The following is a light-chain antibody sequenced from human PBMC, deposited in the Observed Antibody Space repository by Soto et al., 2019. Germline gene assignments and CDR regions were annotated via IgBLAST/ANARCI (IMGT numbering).Light chain of an antibody. CDR2: GAS. CDR1: QSVSSN. CDR3: LQYNNLPLT. J-gene: IGKJ5*01. V-gene: IGKV3-15*01. Sequence: EIVMTQSPATIHVSPGERATLSSRASQSVSSNLACYQQKPGQAPRLLIYGASTRATGIPARFSGIRSATDFTLTISSLQSEDFALYYCLQYNNLPLTFGQGTRLEIK.